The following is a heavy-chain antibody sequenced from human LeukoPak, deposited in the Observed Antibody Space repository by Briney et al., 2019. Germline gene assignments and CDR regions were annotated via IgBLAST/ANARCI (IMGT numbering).Heavy chain of an antibody. CDR3: AKESGVEYYYYYYMDV. D-gene: IGHD3-3*01. Sequence: GRSLRLSCAASGFTFSSYGMHWVRQAPGKGLEGVAVIWYDGSNKYYTDSVKGRFTISRDNSKNTLYLQMNSLRAEDTAVYYCAKESGVEYYYYYYMDVWGKGTTVTVSS. V-gene: IGHV3-33*06. CDR1: GFTFSSYG. J-gene: IGHJ6*03. CDR2: IWYDGSNK.